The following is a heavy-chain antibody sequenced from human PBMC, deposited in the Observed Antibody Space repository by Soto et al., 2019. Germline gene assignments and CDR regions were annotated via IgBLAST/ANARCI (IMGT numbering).Heavy chain of an antibody. J-gene: IGHJ6*02. Sequence: GGSLRLSCAASGFTFSSYAMHWVRQAPGKGLEWVAVISYDGSNKYYADSVKGRFTISRDNSKNTLYLQMNSLRAEDTAVYYCARPFSGIAAAPSGMDVWGQGTTVTVSS. CDR1: GFTFSSYA. D-gene: IGHD6-13*01. CDR3: ARPFSGIAAAPSGMDV. CDR2: ISYDGSNK. V-gene: IGHV3-30-3*01.